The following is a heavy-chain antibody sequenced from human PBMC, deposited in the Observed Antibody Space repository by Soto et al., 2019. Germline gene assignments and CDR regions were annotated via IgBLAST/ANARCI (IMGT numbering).Heavy chain of an antibody. J-gene: IGHJ3*02. D-gene: IGHD3-10*01. V-gene: IGHV1-3*01. CDR1: GYTFTSYA. Sequence: QVQLVQSGAEVKKPGASVKVSCKASGYTFTSYAMHWVRQAPGQRLEWMGWINAGNGNTKYSQKFQGRVTITRDTSASTAYMELSSLRSEDTAVYYCARDRLWFGELLYRDNDAFDIWGQGTMVTVSS. CDR3: ARDRLWFGELLYRDNDAFDI. CDR2: INAGNGNT.